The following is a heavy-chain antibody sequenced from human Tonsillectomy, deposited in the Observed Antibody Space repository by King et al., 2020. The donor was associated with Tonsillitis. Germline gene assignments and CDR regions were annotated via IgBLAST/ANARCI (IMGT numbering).Heavy chain of an antibody. CDR2: IIWNSVSI. D-gene: IGHD2-21*02. J-gene: IGHJ6*02. CDR1: GFTFDDYA. CDR3: AKDIQSYVVTGVDYYGMDV. V-gene: IGHV3-9*01. Sequence: VQLVESGGGLVQPGRSLRLSCAASGFTFDDYAMHWVRQAPGKGLEWVSGIIWNSVSIGYADSVKGRFTISRDNAKDYLYLQMNSLSAEDTDLYYCAKDIQSYVVTGVDYYGMDVWGQGTTVTVSS.